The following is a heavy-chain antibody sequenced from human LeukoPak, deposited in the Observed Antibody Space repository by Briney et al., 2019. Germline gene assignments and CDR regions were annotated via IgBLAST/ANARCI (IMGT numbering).Heavy chain of an antibody. D-gene: IGHD5-12*01. CDR3: AKGNSGYNSGYYYHFFDY. CDR1: GFTFNTYA. V-gene: IGHV3-23*01. CDR2: IGGGGGT. Sequence: GGSLRLSCAASGFTFNTYAMSWVRQAPGKGLEWVSSIGGGGGTYYADSLKGRFTISRDNSKNTLYLQMNSLRAEDTAVYYCAKGNSGYNSGYYYHFFDYWGQGTLVTVSS. J-gene: IGHJ4*02.